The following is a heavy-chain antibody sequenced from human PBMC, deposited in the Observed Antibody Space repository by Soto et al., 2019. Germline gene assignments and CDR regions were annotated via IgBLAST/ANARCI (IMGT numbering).Heavy chain of an antibody. D-gene: IGHD6-13*01. V-gene: IGHV1-18*01. CDR3: ARDPGQQLAGRYYYYGMDV. J-gene: IGHJ6*02. CDR2: ISAYNGNT. CDR1: GYTFTSYG. Sequence: QVQLVQSGAEVKKPGASVKVSCKASGYTFTSYGISWVRQAPGQGLEWMGWISAYNGNTNYAQKLQGRVTMTTDTXXSXAXXERRSLRSDDTAVYYCARDPGQQLAGRYYYYGMDVWGQGTTVTVSS.